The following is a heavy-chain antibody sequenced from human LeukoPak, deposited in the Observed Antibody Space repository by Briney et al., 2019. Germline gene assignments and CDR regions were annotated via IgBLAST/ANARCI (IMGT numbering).Heavy chain of an antibody. CDR3: ARGRIVGATCFDY. D-gene: IGHD1-26*01. J-gene: IGHJ4*02. CDR2: IYYNGGT. Sequence: SETLSPTCTVSGDSVSSSTYHWGWIRQPPGKGLEWIGGIYYNGGTYYNPSLKSRVTISVDTSKNQFSLKLSSVTAADTAVYYCARGRIVGATCFDYWGQGTLVTVSS. CDR1: GDSVSSSTYH. V-gene: IGHV4-39*07.